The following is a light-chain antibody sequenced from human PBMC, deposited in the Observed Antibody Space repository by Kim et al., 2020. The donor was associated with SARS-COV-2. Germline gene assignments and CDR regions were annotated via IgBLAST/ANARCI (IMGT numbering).Light chain of an antibody. CDR2: DAS. J-gene: IGKJ4*01. V-gene: IGKV3-20*01. CDR1: QSVSSSN. Sequence: PGERATLSCRASQSVSSSNLAWYQQKPGQPPRLLMYDASSRATGIPDRFSGSGSGTDFTLTISRLEPEDFAVYYCQQYGSTPLTFGGGTKLEI. CDR3: QQYGSTPLT.